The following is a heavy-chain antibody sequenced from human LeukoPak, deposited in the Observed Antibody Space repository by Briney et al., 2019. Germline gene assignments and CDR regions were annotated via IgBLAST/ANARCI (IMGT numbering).Heavy chain of an antibody. Sequence: ASVKVSCKASGYTFTSYGISWVRQAPGQGLEWMGWISAYNGNTNYAQKLQGRVTMTTDTSTSTVYMELRSLRSDDPAVYYCASDYGSGNYWGQGTLVTVSS. J-gene: IGHJ4*02. CDR2: ISAYNGNT. CDR1: GYTFTSYG. D-gene: IGHD3-10*01. V-gene: IGHV1-18*01. CDR3: ASDYGSGNY.